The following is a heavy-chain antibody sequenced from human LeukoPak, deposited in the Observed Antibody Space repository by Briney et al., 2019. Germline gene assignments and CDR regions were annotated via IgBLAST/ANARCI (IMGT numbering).Heavy chain of an antibody. J-gene: IGHJ5*02. CDR1: GFTFSDNW. Sequence: KSGGSLRLSCAASGFTFSDNWMHWVRQAPGKGLVWVSRIEGDGTGTVYADSVKGRFTISRDNSKNTLYLQMNSLRAEDTAVYYCAKDGLSIVVVGSLFDPWGQGTLVTVSS. CDR2: IEGDGTGT. D-gene: IGHD2-15*01. CDR3: AKDGLSIVVVGSLFDP. V-gene: IGHV3-74*01.